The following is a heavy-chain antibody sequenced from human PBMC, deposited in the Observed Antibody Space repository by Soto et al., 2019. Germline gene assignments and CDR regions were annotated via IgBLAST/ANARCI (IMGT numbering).Heavy chain of an antibody. D-gene: IGHD2-2*01. CDR3: ARLGFFSQPMDP. J-gene: IGHJ5*02. CDR1: HGSLSPNY. CDR2: IYYAGTT. V-gene: IGHV4-59*08. Sequence: SETLSLTCTVSHGSLSPNYWSWIRQPPGKGLEWIGYIYYAGTTTYNPSLQSRVSISLDTSNNEVSLKLTSVTAADTAVYFGARLGFFSQPMDPWARVTLLTFSS.